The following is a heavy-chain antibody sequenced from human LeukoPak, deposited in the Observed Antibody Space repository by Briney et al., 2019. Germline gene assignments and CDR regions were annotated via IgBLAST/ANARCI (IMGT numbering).Heavy chain of an antibody. CDR3: ARGESRKLLWFGELYY. CDR2: ISAYNGNT. Sequence: ASVKVPCKASGYTFTSYGISWVRQAPGQGLEWMGWISAYNGNTNYAQKLQGRVTMTTDTSTSTAYMELRSLRSDDTAVYYCARGESRKLLWFGELYYWGQGTLVTVSS. J-gene: IGHJ4*02. D-gene: IGHD3-10*01. CDR1: GYTFTSYG. V-gene: IGHV1-18*01.